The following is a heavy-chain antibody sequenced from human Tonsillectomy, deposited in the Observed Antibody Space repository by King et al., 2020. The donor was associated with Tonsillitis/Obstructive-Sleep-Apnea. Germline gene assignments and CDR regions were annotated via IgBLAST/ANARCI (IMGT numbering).Heavy chain of an antibody. Sequence: VQLVESGGGVVQPGRSLRLSCAASGFTFSSYAMHWVRQAPGKGLEWVAVISYDGGNKYYADSVKGRFTISRDNSKNTLYLQMNSLRTEDTAVYYCAREKGCTSTSCYTFYYYYYYMDVWGQGTTVTVSS. D-gene: IGHD2-2*02. V-gene: IGHV3-30*04. CDR3: AREKGCTSTSCYTFYYYYYYMDV. CDR2: ISYDGGNK. CDR1: GFTFSSYA. J-gene: IGHJ6*03.